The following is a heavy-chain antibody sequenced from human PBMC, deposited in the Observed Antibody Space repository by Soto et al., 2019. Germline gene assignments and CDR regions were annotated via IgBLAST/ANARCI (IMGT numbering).Heavy chain of an antibody. CDR3: ARGSWQQLGDY. V-gene: IGHV3-33*01. CDR2: IYSDGRNK. CDR1: GFSFSDHG. Sequence: QVQLVESGGGVVQPGSSLRLSCAASGFSFSDHGMHWFRQAPGKGLEWVAIIYSDGRNKYYADSVKGRFTISRDDSKNTLDLQMNSLRGEDTAVYYCARGSWQQLGDYWVQGTLVTVSS. J-gene: IGHJ4*02. D-gene: IGHD6-13*01.